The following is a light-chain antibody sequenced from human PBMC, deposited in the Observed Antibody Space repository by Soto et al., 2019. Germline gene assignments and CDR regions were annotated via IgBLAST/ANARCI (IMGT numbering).Light chain of an antibody. CDR2: DAS. CDR1: QSVSNSL. Sequence: EIVLTQSPGTLSLSPGERATISCRASQSVSNSLLAWYQQKPGQPPRLLIYDASSRATGIPDKFSGSGSGTDFTITISRLEPEDFAMYYCQHYGPSPLTFGQGTKVEIK. J-gene: IGKJ1*01. CDR3: QHYGPSPLT. V-gene: IGKV3-20*01.